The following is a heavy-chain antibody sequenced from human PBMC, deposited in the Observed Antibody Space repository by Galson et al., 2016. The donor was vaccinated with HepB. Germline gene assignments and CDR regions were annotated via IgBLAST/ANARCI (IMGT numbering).Heavy chain of an antibody. CDR1: GGSMSSSDW. V-gene: IGHV4-4*02. Sequence: SETLSLTCAVSGGSMSSSDWWSWVRQSPGEGLEWIGEVYQSGNTNYNPSLQSRVTIAIDNSKKQFSLKLSTLTAADTAVYYCARCFGESRLGSVYGMDAWGQGTTVTVSS. CDR2: VYQSGNT. CDR3: ARCFGESRLGSVYGMDA. J-gene: IGHJ6*02. D-gene: IGHD3-10*01.